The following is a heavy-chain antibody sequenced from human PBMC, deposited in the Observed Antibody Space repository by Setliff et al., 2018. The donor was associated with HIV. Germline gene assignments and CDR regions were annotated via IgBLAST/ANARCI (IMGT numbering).Heavy chain of an antibody. V-gene: IGHV4-4*02. CDR3: ARRRPPPSGSYSKYYMDV. CDR2: IFHSGST. D-gene: IGHD1-26*01. Sequence: SETLSLTCAVSGGSIRSNNWWTWVRQPPGKGLEWIGEIFHSGSTNYNPSLKSRVTISVDKSKNQFSLKLSSVTAADTAVYYCARRRPPPSGSYSKYYMDVWGKGTTVTVSS. J-gene: IGHJ6*03. CDR1: GGSIRSNNW.